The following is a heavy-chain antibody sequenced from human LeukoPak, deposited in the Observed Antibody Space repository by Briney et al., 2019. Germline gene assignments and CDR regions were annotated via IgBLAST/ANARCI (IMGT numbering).Heavy chain of an antibody. V-gene: IGHV1-2*02. CDR1: GGTFSSYA. CDR2: INPNSGGT. Sequence: ASVKVSCKASGGTFSSYAISWVRQAPGQGLEWMGWINPNSGGTNYAQKFQGRVTMTRDTSITTAYMELSRLRSDDTAVYYCAREIAEGGSRLFDYWGQGTLVTVSS. D-gene: IGHD1-26*01. J-gene: IGHJ4*02. CDR3: AREIAEGGSRLFDY.